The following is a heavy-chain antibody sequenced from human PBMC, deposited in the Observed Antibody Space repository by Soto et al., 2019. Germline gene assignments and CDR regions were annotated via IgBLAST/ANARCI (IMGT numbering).Heavy chain of an antibody. CDR2: IYWDDDK. D-gene: IGHD4-17*01. CDR3: ARKNYGDYPTDY. J-gene: IGHJ4*02. CDR1: GFSLSTRGAG. V-gene: IGHV2-5*02. Sequence: QITLKESGPTLVKPTQTLTLTCTFSGFSLSTRGAGVGWIRQPPGKALEWLAVIYWDDDKRYSPSLQSRLTITKDTSKNQVVLTMTNMDPVDTATYYCARKNYGDYPTDYWGQGTLVTVSS.